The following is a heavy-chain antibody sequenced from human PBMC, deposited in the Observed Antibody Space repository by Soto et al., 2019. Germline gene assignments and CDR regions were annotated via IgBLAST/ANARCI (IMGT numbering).Heavy chain of an antibody. CDR2: ISYDGSNK. CDR1: GFTFSSYG. Sequence: GGSLRLSCAASGFTFSSYGMHWVRQAPGKGLEWVAVISYDGSNKYYADSVKGRFTISRDNSKNTLYLQMNSLRAEDTAVYYCAKMDSLDYYGSGDDYWGQGTLVTVSS. J-gene: IGHJ4*02. CDR3: AKMDSLDYYGSGDDY. D-gene: IGHD3-10*01. V-gene: IGHV3-30*18.